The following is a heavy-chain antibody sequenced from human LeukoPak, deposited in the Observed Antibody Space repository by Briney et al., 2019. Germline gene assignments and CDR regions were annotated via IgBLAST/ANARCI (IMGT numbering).Heavy chain of an antibody. V-gene: IGHV1-46*01. CDR3: TRDGGNWGDSDY. J-gene: IGHJ4*02. D-gene: IGHD7-27*01. CDR1: GYTFTSYY. CDR2: IDPGYTAT. Sequence: ASVKVSCKASGYTFTSYYMHWVRQAPGQGLEWMGIIDPGYTATTYAQKFQGRLTMTTDTSTSAVYMELNSLRSEDTAVYYCTRDGGNWGDSDYWGQGTLVTVSS.